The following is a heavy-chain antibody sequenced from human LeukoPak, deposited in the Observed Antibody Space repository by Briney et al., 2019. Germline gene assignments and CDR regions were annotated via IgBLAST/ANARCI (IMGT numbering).Heavy chain of an antibody. J-gene: IGHJ6*02. V-gene: IGHV3-11*06. CDR2: ISGRSSYT. CDR1: VFTFSEYY. CDR3: AREVDSVDVPTQTGYYAMDV. Sequence: GGSLRLSCADSVFTFSEYYMSWIRQARAKGLEWVSYISGRSSYTNYADSVKGRFTISRDYAKNSLYLQMNSLRDEDTAIYYCAREVDSVDVPTQTGYYAMDVWGQGTTVTVSS. D-gene: IGHD2-2*03.